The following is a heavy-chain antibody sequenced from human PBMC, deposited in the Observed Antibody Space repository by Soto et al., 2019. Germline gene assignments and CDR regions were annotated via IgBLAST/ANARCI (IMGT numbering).Heavy chain of an antibody. D-gene: IGHD6-19*01. V-gene: IGHV3-23*01. CDR2: ISGSGGST. Sequence: EVQLLESGGGLVQPGGSLRLSCAASGFTFSSYAMSWVRQAPGKGLEWVSAISGSGGSTYYADSVKGRFTISRDNSKNTMYLQMNSLRAEDTAVYYCAESPYSSGWYYWYFDLWGRGTLVTVSS. J-gene: IGHJ2*01. CDR1: GFTFSSYA. CDR3: AESPYSSGWYYWYFDL.